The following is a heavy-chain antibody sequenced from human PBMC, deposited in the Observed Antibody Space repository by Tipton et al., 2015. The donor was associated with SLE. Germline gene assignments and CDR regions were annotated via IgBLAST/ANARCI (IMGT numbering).Heavy chain of an antibody. D-gene: IGHD1-7*01. CDR1: GASISDYD. V-gene: IGHV4-4*07. CDR2: VHISGST. Sequence: TLSLTCTVSGASISDYDWTWIRQPPGKGLEWIGGVHISGSTNYNPSLKSRVPISVDTSKNHFSLTLSSVSAADTAIYYCARGNWNYQSSWGQGTLVTVSS. J-gene: IGHJ5*02. CDR3: ARGNWNYQSS.